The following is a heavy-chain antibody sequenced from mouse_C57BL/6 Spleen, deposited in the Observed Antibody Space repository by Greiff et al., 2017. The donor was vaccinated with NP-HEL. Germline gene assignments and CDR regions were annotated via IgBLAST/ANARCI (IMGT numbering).Heavy chain of an antibody. J-gene: IGHJ2*01. CDR1: GYTFTSYW. CDR3: ARGGGIDY. CDR2: IDPSDSYT. V-gene: IGHV1-50*01. Sequence: VQLQQPGAELVKPGASVKLSCKASGYTFTSYWMQWVKQRPGQGLEWIGEIDPSDSYTNYNQKFKGKATLTVDTSSRTAYMQLSSLTSEDSAVYYCARGGGIDYWGQGTTLTVSS.